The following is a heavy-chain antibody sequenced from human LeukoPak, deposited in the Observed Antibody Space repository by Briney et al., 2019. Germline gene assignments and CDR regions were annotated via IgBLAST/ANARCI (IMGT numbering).Heavy chain of an antibody. V-gene: IGHV4-39*01. J-gene: IGHJ4*02. Sequence: SETLSLTCAVSGGSIFIKSYYSGWVRQSPGEGLEWIGSITYSGNTYYNPSIKSRVTISVDTSNNQFSLQLYTVTAADTAVYFCARHGHNHFNDYCGQGTLVTVSS. D-gene: IGHD1-14*01. CDR1: GGSIFIKSYY. CDR2: ITYSGNT. CDR3: ARHGHNHFNDY.